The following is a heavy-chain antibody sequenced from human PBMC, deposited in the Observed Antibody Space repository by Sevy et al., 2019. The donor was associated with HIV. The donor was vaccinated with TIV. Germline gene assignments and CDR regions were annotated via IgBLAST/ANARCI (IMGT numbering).Heavy chain of an antibody. CDR1: GYTFIVYY. V-gene: IGHV1-2*02. Sequence: ASVKVSCKASGYTFIVYYIHWVRQAPGQGLEWMGWMSPDSGGTKYARRFQGRVTMTRDTSISTAYMELSSLRSDDAAMYYCVRVYRGSYYFDYWGQRTLLTVSS. CDR3: VRVYRGSYYFDY. D-gene: IGHD1-26*01. J-gene: IGHJ4*02. CDR2: MSPDSGGT.